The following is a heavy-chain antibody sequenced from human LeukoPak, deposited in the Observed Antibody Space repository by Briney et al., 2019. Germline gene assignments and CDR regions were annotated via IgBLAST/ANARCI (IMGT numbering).Heavy chain of an antibody. V-gene: IGHV4-30-2*01. J-gene: IGHJ4*02. Sequence: PSETLSLTCTVSGGSISSSSYYWGWIRQPPGKGLEWIGYIYHSGSTYYNPSLKSRVTISVDRSKNQFSLKLSSVTAADTAVYYCASDHLGSGLDYWGQGTLVTVSS. CDR2: IYHSGST. D-gene: IGHD2-15*01. CDR3: ASDHLGSGLDY. CDR1: GGSISSSSYY.